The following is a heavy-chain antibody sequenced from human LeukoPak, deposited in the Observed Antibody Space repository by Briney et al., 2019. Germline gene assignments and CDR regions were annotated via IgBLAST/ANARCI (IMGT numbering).Heavy chain of an antibody. CDR3: ATEGGLRRGYSYGHPFDY. D-gene: IGHD5-18*01. Sequence: SGTLSLTCAVSGGSISSSNWWSWVRQPPGKGLEWIGEIYHSGSTNYNPSLKSRVTISVDKSKNQFSLKLSSVTAADTAVYYCATEGGLRRGYSYGHPFDYWGQGTLVTVSS. CDR2: IYHSGST. V-gene: IGHV4-4*02. CDR1: GGSISSSNW. J-gene: IGHJ4*02.